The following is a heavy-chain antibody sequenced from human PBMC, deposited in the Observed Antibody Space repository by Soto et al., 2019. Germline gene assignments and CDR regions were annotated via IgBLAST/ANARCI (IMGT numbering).Heavy chain of an antibody. J-gene: IGHJ5*02. CDR2: VNPSGGST. D-gene: IGHD5-18*01. CDR1: GYTFTSYY. Sequence: GASVKVSCKASGYTFTSYYMHWVRQAPGQGLEWMGIVNPSGGSTSYAQKFQGRVTMTRDTSTSTVYMELSSLRSEDTAVYYCARERGSPRGYSYGPGVNWFDPWGQGTLVTVSS. V-gene: IGHV1-46*01. CDR3: ARERGSPRGYSYGPGVNWFDP.